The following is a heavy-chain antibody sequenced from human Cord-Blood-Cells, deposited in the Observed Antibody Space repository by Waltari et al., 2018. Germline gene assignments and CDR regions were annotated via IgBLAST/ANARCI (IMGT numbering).Heavy chain of an antibody. J-gene: IGHJ4*02. Sequence: QVQLVQSGAEVMKPGASVKVSCKASGYTFTSHGISWVRQAPGQGLEWMGWISAYNGNTNYAQKLQGRVTMTTDTSTSTAYMELRSLRSDDTAVYYCARRRADYYDSSGYYYFDYWGQGTLVTVSS. D-gene: IGHD3-22*01. CDR3: ARRRADYYDSSGYYYFDY. CDR2: ISAYNGNT. V-gene: IGHV1-18*01. CDR1: GYTFTSHG.